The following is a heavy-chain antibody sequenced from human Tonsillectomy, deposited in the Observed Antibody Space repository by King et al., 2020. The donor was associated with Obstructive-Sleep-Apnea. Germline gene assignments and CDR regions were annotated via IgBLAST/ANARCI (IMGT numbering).Heavy chain of an antibody. CDR3: ARDSTPGIRTGLLFDY. V-gene: IGHV1-18*04. Sequence: QLVQSGAEVKKPGASVKVSCKASGYTFTSYGITWVRQAPGQGLEWMGWISAYNGNTNYAQKLQDRVTMTTDTSTSTASMELRSLRSDDTAVYYCARDSTPGIRTGLLFDYWGQGTLVTVSS. J-gene: IGHJ4*02. CDR1: GYTFTSYG. D-gene: IGHD3-10*01. CDR2: ISAYNGNT.